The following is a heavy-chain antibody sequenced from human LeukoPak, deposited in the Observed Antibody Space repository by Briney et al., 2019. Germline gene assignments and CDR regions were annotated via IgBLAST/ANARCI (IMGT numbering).Heavy chain of an antibody. CDR1: GFTFSSYA. CDR2: ISGSGGST. J-gene: IGHJ4*02. Sequence: PGGSLRLSCAASGFTFSSYAMSWVRQAPGKGLEWDSVISGSGGSTNYAGSVKGRFTISRGNSENTLYLQMNSLRAEDTAVYYCAKNREGGSTCLDCWGQGTLVTVSS. CDR3: AKNREGGSTCLDC. V-gene: IGHV3-23*01. D-gene: IGHD1-26*01.